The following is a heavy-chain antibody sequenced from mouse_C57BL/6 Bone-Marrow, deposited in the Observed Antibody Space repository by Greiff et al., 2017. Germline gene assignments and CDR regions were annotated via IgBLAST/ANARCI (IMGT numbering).Heavy chain of an antibody. CDR3: AREGYYETDAFAY. CDR1: GYTFTDYY. CDR2: INPYNGGT. D-gene: IGHD2-3*01. J-gene: IGHJ3*01. V-gene: IGHV1-19*01. Sequence: VQLKQSGPVLVKPGASVKMSCKASGYTFTDYYMNWVKQSHGKSLEWIGVINPYNGGTSYNQKFKGKATLTVDKSSSTAYMELNSLTSEDSAVYYCAREGYYETDAFAYWGQGTLVTVSA.